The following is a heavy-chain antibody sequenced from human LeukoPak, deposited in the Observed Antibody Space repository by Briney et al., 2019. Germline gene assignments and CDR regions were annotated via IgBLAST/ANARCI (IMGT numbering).Heavy chain of an antibody. CDR1: GYTFTRYY. V-gene: IGHV1-2*02. Sequence: GASVKVSCKASGYTFTRYYMHWVRQAPGQGLEWMGWISPNSGDTNYAQKFQGRVTMTRDTSISTAYMELSRLISDDTAIYYCARQRGSGYYYFDYWGQGTLVTVSS. J-gene: IGHJ4*02. CDR2: ISPNSGDT. D-gene: IGHD5-12*01. CDR3: ARQRGSGYYYFDY.